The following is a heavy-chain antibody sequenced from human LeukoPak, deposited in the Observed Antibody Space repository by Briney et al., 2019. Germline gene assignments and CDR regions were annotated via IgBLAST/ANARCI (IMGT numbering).Heavy chain of an antibody. CDR3: AKGHSSTWYRDFDY. V-gene: IGHV3-23*01. D-gene: IGHD6-13*01. CDR2: IISSGGVT. CDR1: GFPFSSYA. J-gene: IGHJ4*02. Sequence: PGGSLRLSCAASGFPFSSYAMSWVRQAPGKGLEWVSSIISSGGVTYYADSVKGRFTISRDNSKNTVYLQMDSLRAEDSAVYYCAKGHSSTWYRDFDYWGQGTLVTVSS.